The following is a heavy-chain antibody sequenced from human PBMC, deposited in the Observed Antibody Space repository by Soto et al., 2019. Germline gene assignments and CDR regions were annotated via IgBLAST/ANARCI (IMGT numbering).Heavy chain of an antibody. V-gene: IGHV3-73*01. D-gene: IGHD3-16*02. CDR3: TGHLVELSFPRAFDI. J-gene: IGHJ3*02. CDR1: GFTVSGSA. Sequence: EVQLVESGGGLVQPGGSLKLSCAASGFTVSGSAVHWVRQASGKGLEWVGRIRSKTNSYATAYAASVKGRFTISRDDSKNTAYLQMNSLKTEDTAVYYCTGHLVELSFPRAFDIWGQGTMVTVSS. CDR2: IRSKTNSYAT.